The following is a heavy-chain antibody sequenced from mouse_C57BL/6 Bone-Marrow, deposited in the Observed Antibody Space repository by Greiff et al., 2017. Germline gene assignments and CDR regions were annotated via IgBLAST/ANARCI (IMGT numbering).Heavy chain of an antibody. V-gene: IGHV1-69*01. CDR1: GYTFTSYW. J-gene: IGHJ3*01. CDR2: IDPSDSYT. CDR3: ARGGGHGFAY. Sequence: QVQLQQPGAELVMPGASVKLSCKASGYTFTSYWMHWVKQRPGQGLEWIGEIDPSDSYTNYNQKFKGKSTLTVDKSSSTAYMQLSSLTAEDSAVYYCARGGGHGFAYWGQGTLVTVSA.